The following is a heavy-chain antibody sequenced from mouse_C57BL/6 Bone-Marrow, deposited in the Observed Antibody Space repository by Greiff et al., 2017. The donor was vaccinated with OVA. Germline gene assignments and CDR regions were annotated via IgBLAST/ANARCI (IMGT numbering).Heavy chain of an antibody. CDR3: ARPYDYDRDYYAMDY. J-gene: IGHJ4*01. D-gene: IGHD2-4*01. V-gene: IGHV1-64*01. CDR2: IHPNSGST. CDR1: GYTFTSYW. Sequence: VQLQQSGAELVKPGASVKLSCKASGYTFTSYWMHWVKQRPGQGLEWIGMIHPNSGSTNYNEKFKSKATLTVDKSSSTAYMQLSSLTSEDSAVYYCARPYDYDRDYYAMDYWGQGTSVTVYS.